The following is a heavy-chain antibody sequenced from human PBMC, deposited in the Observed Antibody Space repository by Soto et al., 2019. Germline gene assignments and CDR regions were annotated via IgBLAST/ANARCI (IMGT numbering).Heavy chain of an antibody. CDR1: GGSISSGGYS. D-gene: IGHD3-10*01. CDR2: IYHSGST. V-gene: IGHV4-30-2*01. Sequence: PSETLSLTCAVSGGSISSGGYSWIWIRQPPGKGLEWIGYIYHSGSTYYNPSLKSRVTISVDTSKNQFSLKLSSVTAADTAVYYCARGDYYGSRLDYWGQGTLVTVST. J-gene: IGHJ4*02. CDR3: ARGDYYGSRLDY.